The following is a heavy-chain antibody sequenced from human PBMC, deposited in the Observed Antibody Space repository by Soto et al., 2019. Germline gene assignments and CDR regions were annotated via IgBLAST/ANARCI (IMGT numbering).Heavy chain of an antibody. D-gene: IGHD3-9*01. CDR3: ARGGYYHILTGSLPPFEY. Sequence: QVQLVQSGAEVKKPGSSVKVSCKASGGTFSSYAISWVRQAPGQGLEWMGGIIPIFSTAKYAQKFQGRVTITADESPSPAYMELSSLRSDDPAVYYCARGGYYHILTGSLPPFEYWGQGTLVTVSS. CDR2: IIPIFSTA. CDR1: GGTFSSYA. J-gene: IGHJ4*02. V-gene: IGHV1-69*12.